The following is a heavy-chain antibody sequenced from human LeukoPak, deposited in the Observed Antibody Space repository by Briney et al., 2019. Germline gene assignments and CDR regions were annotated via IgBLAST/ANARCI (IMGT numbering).Heavy chain of an antibody. D-gene: IGHD3-10*01. CDR1: GGYISSRSYF. CDR2: IYYSGST. CDR3: VMWFGESYYFDY. V-gene: IGHV4-39*01. Sequence: SETLSLTCTVSGGYISSRSYFWGRLRQPPGKGLEWIGSIYYSGSTYYNPSLKSRVTISVDTSKNQFSLRLNSVTAADTAVYYCVMWFGESYYFDYWGQGTLVTVSS. J-gene: IGHJ4*02.